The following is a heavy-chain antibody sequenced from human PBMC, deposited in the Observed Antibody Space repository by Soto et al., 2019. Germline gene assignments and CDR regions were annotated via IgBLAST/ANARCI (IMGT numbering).Heavy chain of an antibody. Sequence: PSETLSLTCTVSGGSISSYYWSWIRQPAGRGLEWIGRIYTSGSTNYNPSLKSRVTMSVDTSKNQFSLKLSSVTAADTAVYYCARGVVDTAMAYYYYYGMDVWGQGTTVTVSS. CDR3: ARGVVDTAMAYYYYYGMDV. CDR1: GGSISSYY. J-gene: IGHJ6*02. V-gene: IGHV4-4*07. D-gene: IGHD5-18*01. CDR2: IYTSGST.